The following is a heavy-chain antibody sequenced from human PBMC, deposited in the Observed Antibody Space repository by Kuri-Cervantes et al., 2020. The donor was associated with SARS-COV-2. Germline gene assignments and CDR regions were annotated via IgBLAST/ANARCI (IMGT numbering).Heavy chain of an antibody. CDR1: GYTLTELS. Sequence: ASVKVSCKVSGYTLTELSMHWVRQAPGKGLEWMGGFDPEDGETIYAQKFQGRVTMTRNTSISTAYMELSSLRSEDTAVYYCARGGCSSTSCYYTYFDYWGQGTLVTVSS. J-gene: IGHJ4*02. CDR2: FDPEDGET. CDR3: ARGGCSSTSCYYTYFDY. D-gene: IGHD2-2*01. V-gene: IGHV1-24*01.